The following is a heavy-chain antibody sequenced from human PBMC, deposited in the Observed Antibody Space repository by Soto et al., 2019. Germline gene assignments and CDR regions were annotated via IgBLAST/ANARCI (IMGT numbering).Heavy chain of an antibody. CDR2: ISGGGSRT. Sequence: DVHLLESGGGLVQPGGSQSLACAASGFNFDNYAMSWVRQAPGKGLEWVSGISGGGSRTYYADSVKGRFTISRDNSQNTLYLQMNSLSVEDTAVYYCAKDPHGSASDLYCFEYWGQGTLVTVSS. J-gene: IGHJ4*02. V-gene: IGHV3-23*01. CDR1: GFNFDNYA. D-gene: IGHD2-15*01. CDR3: AKDPHGSASDLYCFEY.